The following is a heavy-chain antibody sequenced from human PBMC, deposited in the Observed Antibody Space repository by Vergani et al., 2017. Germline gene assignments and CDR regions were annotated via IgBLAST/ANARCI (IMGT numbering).Heavy chain of an antibody. Sequence: QVQLVESGGGVVQPGRSLRLSCAASGFTFSSYGMHWVRQAPGKGLEWVAVISYDGSNKYYADSVKGRFTISRDNSKNTLYLQMNSLRAEDTAVYYCAKELVDWYFDLWGRGTLVTVSS. CDR1: GFTFSSYG. CDR3: AKELVDWYFDL. V-gene: IGHV3-30*18. CDR2: ISYDGSNK. J-gene: IGHJ2*01.